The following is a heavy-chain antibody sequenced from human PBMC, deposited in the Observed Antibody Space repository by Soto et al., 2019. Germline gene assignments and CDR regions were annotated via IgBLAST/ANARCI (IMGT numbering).Heavy chain of an antibody. Sequence: SETLSLTCTVSGGSISSYYWSWIRQPPGKGLEWIGYIYYSGSTNYNPSLKSRVTISVDTSKNQFSLKLSSVTAADTAVYYCARRYGGTFDYWGQGTLVNVSS. J-gene: IGHJ4*02. CDR2: IYYSGST. D-gene: IGHD2-15*01. CDR3: ARRYGGTFDY. V-gene: IGHV4-59*08. CDR1: GGSISSYY.